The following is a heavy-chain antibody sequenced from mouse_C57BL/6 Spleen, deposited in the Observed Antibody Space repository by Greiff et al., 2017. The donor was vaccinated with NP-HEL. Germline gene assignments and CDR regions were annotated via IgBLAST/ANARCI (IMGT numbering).Heavy chain of an antibody. D-gene: IGHD2-1*01. V-gene: IGHV3-6*01. CDR2: ISYDGSN. CDR1: GYSITSGYY. CDR3: ARDLGNYVGAMDY. J-gene: IGHJ4*01. Sequence: EVKLQESGPGLVKPSQSLSLTCSVTGYSITSGYYWNWIRQFPGNKLEWMGYISYDGSNNYNPSLKNRISITRDPSKNQFFLKLNSVTTEDTATYDCARDLGNYVGAMDYWGQGTSVTVSS.